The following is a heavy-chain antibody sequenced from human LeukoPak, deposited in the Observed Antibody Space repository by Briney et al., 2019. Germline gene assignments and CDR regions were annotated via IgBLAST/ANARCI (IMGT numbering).Heavy chain of an antibody. CDR3: AKAPGDYYYYMDV. CDR2: ISGSGGAT. J-gene: IGHJ6*03. D-gene: IGHD7-27*01. V-gene: IGHV3-23*01. Sequence: LSLTCTVSGDSISSGGFYWSWIRQRPGKGLEWVSAISGSGGATFYADSVKGRFSISRDNSKNTLYLQMNSLRAEDTAVYYCAKAPGDYYYYMDVWGKGTTVTVSS. CDR1: GDSISSGG.